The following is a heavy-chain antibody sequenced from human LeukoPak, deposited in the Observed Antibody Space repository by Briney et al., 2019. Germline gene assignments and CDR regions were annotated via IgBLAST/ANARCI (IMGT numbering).Heavy chain of an antibody. CDR2: ISYDGSNK. V-gene: IGHV3-30-3*01. D-gene: IGHD6-13*01. J-gene: IGHJ5*02. Sequence: GGSLRLSCAASGFTFSSYAMHWVRQAPGKGLEWVAVISYDGSNKYYADSVKGRFTISRDNSKNTLYLQMNSLRAEDTAVYYCAKGGIAAAGTSSSPKNWFDPWGQGTLVTVSS. CDR1: GFTFSSYA. CDR3: AKGGIAAAGTSSSPKNWFDP.